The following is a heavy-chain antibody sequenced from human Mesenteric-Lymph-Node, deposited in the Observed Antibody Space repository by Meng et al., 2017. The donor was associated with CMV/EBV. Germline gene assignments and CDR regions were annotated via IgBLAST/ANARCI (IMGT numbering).Heavy chain of an antibody. CDR2: ISGTGDST. V-gene: IGHV3-23*01. D-gene: IGHD1-1*01. CDR1: GFAFSNYA. J-gene: IGHJ4*02. CDR3: ARGGRLEPPFGSYYFDY. Sequence: GESLKISCAASGFAFSNYAMAWVRQAPGKGLEWVSRISGTGDSTYYADSVKGRFTISRDNSKNTLYLQMNSLRAEDTAVYYCARGGRLEPPFGSYYFDYWGQGTLVTVSS.